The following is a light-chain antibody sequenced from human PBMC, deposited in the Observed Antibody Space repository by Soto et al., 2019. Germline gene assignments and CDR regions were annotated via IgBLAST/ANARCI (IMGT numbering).Light chain of an antibody. CDR3: HQYASPLWT. Sequence: ENVLTQSPDTLSLSPGERATLSCRASQIVSSGTLAWYQQKPGQAPRLLIYGASSRAADIPDRFSGSGSRTEFTLTISRLEPEDIGVYFCHQYASPLWTFGQGTKVEIK. J-gene: IGKJ1*01. CDR1: QIVSSGT. V-gene: IGKV3-20*01. CDR2: GAS.